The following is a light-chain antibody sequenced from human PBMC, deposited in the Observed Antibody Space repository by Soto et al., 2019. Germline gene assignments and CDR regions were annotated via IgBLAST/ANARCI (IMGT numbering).Light chain of an antibody. J-gene: IGLJ3*02. CDR1: SSNIGNNY. CDR3: GTWDSSLSALV. CDR2: DNN. Sequence: QSVLTQPPSVSAAPGQKVTISCSGSSSNIGNNYVSWYQHLPGTAPKLLIFDNNKRPSGIPDRFSGSKSGTSATLGITGPQTGDEADFYCGTWDSSLSALVFGGGTKLTVL. V-gene: IGLV1-51*01.